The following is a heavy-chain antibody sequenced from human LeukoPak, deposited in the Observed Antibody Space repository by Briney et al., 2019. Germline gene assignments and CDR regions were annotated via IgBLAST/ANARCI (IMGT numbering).Heavy chain of an antibody. CDR1: GGSISSGDYY. CDR3: ARAGYYGSGSYGDFDP. J-gene: IGHJ5*02. V-gene: IGHV4-30-4*01. CDR2: IYYSGST. D-gene: IGHD3-10*01. Sequence: PSETLSLTCTVSGGSISSGDYYWSWIRQPPGKGLEWIGCIYYSGSTYYNPSLKSRVTISVDTSKNQFSLKLSSVTAADTAVYYCARAGYYGSGSYGDFDPWGQGTLVTVSS.